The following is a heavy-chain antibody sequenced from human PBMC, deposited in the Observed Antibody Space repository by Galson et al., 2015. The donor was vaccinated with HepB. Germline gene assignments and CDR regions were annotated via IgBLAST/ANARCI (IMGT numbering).Heavy chain of an antibody. CDR2: ISWNSGSI. CDR1: GFTFDDYA. J-gene: IGHJ4*02. V-gene: IGHV3-9*01. CDR3: AKLAVADPFDY. D-gene: IGHD6-19*01. Sequence: SLRLSCAASGFTFDDYAMHWVRQAPGKGLEWVSGISWNSGSIGYADSVKGRFTISRDNAKNSLYLQMNSLRAEDTALYYCAKLAVADPFDYWGQGTLVTVSS.